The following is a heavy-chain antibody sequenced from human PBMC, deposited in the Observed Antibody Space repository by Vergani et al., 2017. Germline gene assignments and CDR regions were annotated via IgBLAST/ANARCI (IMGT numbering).Heavy chain of an antibody. CDR2: IYYSGST. V-gene: IGHV4-39*01. J-gene: IGHJ6*03. Sequence: QLQLQESGPGLVKPSETLSLTCTVSGGSISSSSYYWGWIRQPPGKGLEWIGSIYYSGSTYYNLSLKSRVTISVDTSKNQFSLKLSSVTAADTAVYYCASTYIVNYYYYMDVWGKGTTVTVSS. CDR1: GGSISSSSYY. D-gene: IGHD2-15*01. CDR3: ASTYIVNYYYYMDV.